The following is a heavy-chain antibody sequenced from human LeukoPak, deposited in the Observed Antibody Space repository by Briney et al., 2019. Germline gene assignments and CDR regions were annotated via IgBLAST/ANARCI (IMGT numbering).Heavy chain of an antibody. J-gene: IGHJ4*02. CDR2: ISGSGGST. CDR3: AKDFTYDSYGYGDY. Sequence: GGSLRLSCAASGFTFSSYAMSWVRQAPGKGLEWVSAISGSGGSTYYADSVKGRFTISRDNSKNTLYLQMNSLRAEDTAVYYCAKDFTYDSYGYGDYWGQGTLVTVSS. D-gene: IGHD5-18*01. CDR1: GFTFSSYA. V-gene: IGHV3-23*01.